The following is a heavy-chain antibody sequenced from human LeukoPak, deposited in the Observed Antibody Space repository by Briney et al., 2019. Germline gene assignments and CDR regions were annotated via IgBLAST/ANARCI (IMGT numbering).Heavy chain of an antibody. CDR3: ARVYYGSAIDY. D-gene: IGHD3-10*01. CDR1: GGSFSGYY. CDR2: INHSGST. J-gene: IGHJ4*02. Sequence: SETLSLTCAVYGGSFSGYYWSWIRQPPGKGLEWIGEINHSGSTNYNPSLKSRVTISVDTSKNQFSLKLSSVTAADTAVYYCARVYYGSAIDYWGQGTLVTVSS. V-gene: IGHV4-34*01.